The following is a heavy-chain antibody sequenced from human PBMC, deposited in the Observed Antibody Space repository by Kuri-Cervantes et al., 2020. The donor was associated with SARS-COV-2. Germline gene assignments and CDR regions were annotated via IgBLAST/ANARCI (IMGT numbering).Heavy chain of an antibody. J-gene: IGHJ4*02. V-gene: IGHV1-18*01. CDR1: GYTFTSYG. CDR3: ARGIVVVVAAMGYFDY. CDR2: ISAYNGNT. D-gene: IGHD2-15*01. Sequence: ASVKVSCKASGYTFTSYGISWVRQAPGQGLEWMGWISAYNGNTNYAQKLQGRVTMTIDTSTSTAYMELRSLRSDDTAVYYCARGIVVVVAAMGYFDYWGQGTLVTVSS.